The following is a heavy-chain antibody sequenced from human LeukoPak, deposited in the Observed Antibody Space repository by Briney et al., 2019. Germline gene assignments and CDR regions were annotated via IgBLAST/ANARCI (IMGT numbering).Heavy chain of an antibody. CDR2: ISGSGGST. CDR3: AKDQDYYDSSGYFDY. D-gene: IGHD3-22*01. V-gene: IGHV3-23*01. CDR1: GFTFSSYA. J-gene: IGHJ4*02. Sequence: GGSLRLSCAASGFTFSSYAMSWVRQAPGKGLEWVSAISGSGGSTYYADSVKGRFTISRDNSKNTLYLQMNSLRAEDTAVYYCAKDQDYYDSSGYFDYWGQGTLVTVSS.